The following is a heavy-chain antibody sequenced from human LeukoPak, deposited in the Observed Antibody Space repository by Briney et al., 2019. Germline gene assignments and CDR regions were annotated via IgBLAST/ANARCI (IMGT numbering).Heavy chain of an antibody. CDR1: GYSFTSYW. CDR2: IDPTDSYT. Sequence: GESLKISGKASGYSFTSYWISWVRQMPGKGLEWMGRIDPTDSYTDYSPSFQGHVIISADKSISTAYLQFYSLKASDGALYYCTRQDVWGQGTTVTVSS. V-gene: IGHV5-10-1*01. CDR3: TRQDV. J-gene: IGHJ6*02.